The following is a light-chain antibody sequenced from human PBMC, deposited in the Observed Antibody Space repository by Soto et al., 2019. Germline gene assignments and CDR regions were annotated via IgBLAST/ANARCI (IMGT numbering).Light chain of an antibody. V-gene: IGLV1-51*01. J-gene: IGLJ2*01. Sequence: QSVLTQPPSVSAAPGQNVTISCSGTTSNIGNNYVSWYQQLPGTAPKNVIYDNNKRPSGIPDRFSGSRSGTSATLDISGLQPGDEADYYCAAWDSSLTAGVFGGGTKLTVL. CDR1: TSNIGNNY. CDR2: DNN. CDR3: AAWDSSLTAGV.